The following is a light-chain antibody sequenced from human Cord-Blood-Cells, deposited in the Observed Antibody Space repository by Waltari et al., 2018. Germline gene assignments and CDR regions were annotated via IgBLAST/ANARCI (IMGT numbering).Light chain of an antibody. CDR1: QSISSW. Sequence: DIQMTQSPSTLSASVGDRVTITCRASQSISSWLAWYQQKPGKAPKLRIYDASSLESGVPSRFSGSGSGTEFTRTISSLQPDDFATYYCQQYNSYSWTFGQGTKVEIK. J-gene: IGKJ1*01. CDR2: DAS. CDR3: QQYNSYSWT. V-gene: IGKV1-5*01.